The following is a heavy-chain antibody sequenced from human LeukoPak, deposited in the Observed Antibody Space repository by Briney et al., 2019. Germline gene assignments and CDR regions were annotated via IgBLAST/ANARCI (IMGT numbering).Heavy chain of an antibody. Sequence: SVKVSCKASGGTFSSYAISWVRQAPGQGLEWMGGIIPIFGTANYAQKFQGRVTITADESTSTAYMELSSLRSEDTAVYYCARDSKPMVYAMDYWGQGTLVTVSS. J-gene: IGHJ4*02. V-gene: IGHV1-69*13. CDR1: GGTFSSYA. D-gene: IGHD2-8*01. CDR2: IIPIFGTA. CDR3: ARDSKPMVYAMDY.